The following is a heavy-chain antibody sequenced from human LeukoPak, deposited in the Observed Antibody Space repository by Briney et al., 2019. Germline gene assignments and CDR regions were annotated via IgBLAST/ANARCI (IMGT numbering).Heavy chain of an antibody. CDR1: GYTFTSHY. Sequence: SVKVSCKASGYTFTSHYIHWVRQAPGQVLEWMGGIIPIFRTANYAQKFQGRVTITADESTSTAYMELSSLRSEDTAVYYCAREARSYYDSSADYWGQGTRVTVSS. CDR3: AREARSYYDSSADY. CDR2: IIPIFRTA. J-gene: IGHJ4*02. D-gene: IGHD3-22*01. V-gene: IGHV1-69*13.